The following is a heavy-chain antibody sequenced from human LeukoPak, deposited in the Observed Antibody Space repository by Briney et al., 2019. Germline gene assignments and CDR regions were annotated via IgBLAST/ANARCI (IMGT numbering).Heavy chain of an antibody. CDR1: GFTFSSYE. J-gene: IGHJ4*02. CDR2: MIQSGSS. V-gene: IGHV4-34*01. CDR3: ARGNIVATILGGLHGTTAFDF. Sequence: PGGSLRLSCAASGFTFSSYEMNWVRQAPGKGLEWIGEMIQSGSSNYNPSLRSRVTISGDTSRNQFSLKLNSLTAADTAVYYCARGNIVATILGGLHGTTAFDFWGQGILVTVSS. D-gene: IGHD5-12*01.